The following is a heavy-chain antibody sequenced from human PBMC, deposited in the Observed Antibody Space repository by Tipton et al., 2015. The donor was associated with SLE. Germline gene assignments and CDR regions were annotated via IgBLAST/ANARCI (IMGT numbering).Heavy chain of an antibody. J-gene: IGHJ4*02. CDR1: GFTFSSYA. CDR3: ARNKGLSPDY. Sequence: RSLRLSCAASGFTFSSYAMHWVRQAPGKGLEWVAVISYDGSNKYYADSVKGRFTISRDNSKNTLYLQMNSLRPEDTAMYYCARNKGLSPDYWGQGTLVTVSS. V-gene: IGHV3-30*04. D-gene: IGHD4/OR15-4a*01. CDR2: ISYDGSNK.